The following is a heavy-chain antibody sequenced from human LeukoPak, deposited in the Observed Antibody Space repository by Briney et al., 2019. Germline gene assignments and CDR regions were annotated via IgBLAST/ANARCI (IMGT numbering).Heavy chain of an antibody. D-gene: IGHD2-15*01. V-gene: IGHV4-34*01. J-gene: IGHJ4*02. CDR2: TNHSGST. CDR1: GGSFSGYY. Sequence: SETLSLTCAVYGGSFSGYYWSWIRQPPGKGLEWIGETNHSGSTNYNPSLKSRVTISVDTSKNQFSLKLSSVTAADTAVYYCARMGYCSGGSCYARFFDYWGQGTLVTVSS. CDR3: ARMGYCSGGSCYARFFDY.